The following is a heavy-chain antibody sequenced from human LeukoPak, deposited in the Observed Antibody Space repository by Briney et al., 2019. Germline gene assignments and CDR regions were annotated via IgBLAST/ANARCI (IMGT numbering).Heavy chain of an antibody. Sequence: SETLSLTCAIYGGSFSYHYWSWIRQPPEKGLEWIGDINHSGNTYYNPSLKSRVTISVDTSKNQFSLKLSSVTAADTAVYYCAGGLGITFGGVIALNWFDPWGQGTLVTVSS. CDR2: INHSGNT. D-gene: IGHD3-16*02. J-gene: IGHJ5*02. V-gene: IGHV4-34*01. CDR3: AGGLGITFGGVIALNWFDP. CDR1: GGSFSYHY.